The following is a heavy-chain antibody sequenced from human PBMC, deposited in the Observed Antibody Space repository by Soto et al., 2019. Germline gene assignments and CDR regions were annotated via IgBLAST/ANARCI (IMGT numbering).Heavy chain of an antibody. Sequence: PLGGSLRLSCAASGFTFSSYAMSWVRQAPGKGLEWVSAISGSGGSTYYADSVKGRFTISRDNSKNTLYLQMNSLRAEDTAVYYCAKAGGYYYDSSGYGLFDYWGQGTLVTVSS. CDR2: ISGSGGST. V-gene: IGHV3-23*01. CDR3: AKAGGYYYDSSGYGLFDY. CDR1: GFTFSSYA. J-gene: IGHJ4*02. D-gene: IGHD3-22*01.